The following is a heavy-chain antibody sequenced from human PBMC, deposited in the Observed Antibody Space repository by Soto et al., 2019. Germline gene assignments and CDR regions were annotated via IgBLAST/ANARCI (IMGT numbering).Heavy chain of an antibody. Sequence: ASVKVSCKASGGTFSNFVISWVRQAPGQGREWMGGNIPIFGTANYAQKFQGRVTIIADESTGTTYMELTSLRSEDTAVYYCARAPILVGETTYENYFDYWGQGTLVTSPQ. CDR2: NIPIFGTA. V-gene: IGHV1-69*13. D-gene: IGHD2-21*01. CDR1: GGTFSNFV. J-gene: IGHJ4*02. CDR3: ARAPILVGETTYENYFDY.